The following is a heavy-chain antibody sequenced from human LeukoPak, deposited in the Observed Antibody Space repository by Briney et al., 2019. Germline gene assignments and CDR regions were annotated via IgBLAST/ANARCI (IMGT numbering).Heavy chain of an antibody. CDR3: ARAGLSTMIIVD. D-gene: IGHD3-22*01. V-gene: IGHV3-21*01. J-gene: IGHJ4*02. CDR1: GFTFSSYS. Sequence: GGSLRLSCAASGFTFSSYSMNWVRQAPGKGLEWVSSISSSSSYIYYADSVKGRFTISRDNAKNLLYLQMNSLRAEDTAVYYCARAGLSTMIIVDWGQGTLVTVSS. CDR2: ISSSSSYI.